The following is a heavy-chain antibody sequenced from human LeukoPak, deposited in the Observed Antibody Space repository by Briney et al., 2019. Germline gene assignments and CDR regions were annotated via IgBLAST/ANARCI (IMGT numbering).Heavy chain of an antibody. V-gene: IGHV1-18*01. CDR3: ARDLVGATPFDY. D-gene: IGHD1-26*01. Sequence: ASVKVSCKASGGTFSSYAISWVRQAPGQGLEWMGGISAYNGNTNYAQKLQGRVTMTTDTSTSTAYMELRSLRSDDTAVYYCARDLVGATPFDYWGQGTLVTVSS. J-gene: IGHJ4*02. CDR2: ISAYNGNT. CDR1: GGTFSSYA.